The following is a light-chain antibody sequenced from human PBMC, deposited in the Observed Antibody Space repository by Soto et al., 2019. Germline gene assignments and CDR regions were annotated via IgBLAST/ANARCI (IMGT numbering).Light chain of an antibody. Sequence: QSVLTQPPSVSGAPGQRVTISCTGSSSNIGAGYDVHWYQQLPGTAPKLLIYGNNNRPSGVPDRFSGSKSGTSASLAITGLQAEDEAAYFCQSYDYCRGGSGVFGTGTKLSVL. CDR2: GNN. V-gene: IGLV1-40*01. J-gene: IGLJ1*01. CDR1: SSNIGAGYD. CDR3: QSYDYCRGGSGV.